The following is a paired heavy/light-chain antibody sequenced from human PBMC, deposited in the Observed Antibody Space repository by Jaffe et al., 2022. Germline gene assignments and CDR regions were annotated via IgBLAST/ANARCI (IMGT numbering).Light chain of an antibody. V-gene: IGKV1-13*02. Sequence: AIQLTQSPSSLSASVGDRVTITCRASQGISSALAWYQQKPGKAPKLLIYDASSLESGVPSRFSGSGSGTDFTLTISSLQPEDFATYYCQQFNSSPLTFGGGTKVEIK. CDR2: DAS. J-gene: IGKJ4*01. CDR1: QGISSA. CDR3: QQFNSSPLT.
Heavy chain of an antibody. J-gene: IGHJ4*02. V-gene: IGHV4-38-2*01. Sequence: QVQLQESGPGLVKPSETLSLTCAVSGYSISSGYYWGWIRQPPGKGLEWIGSIYHSGSTYYNPSLKSRVTISVDTSKNQFSLKLSSVTAADTAVYYCARHSDYVWGSYRLFDYWGQGTLVTVSS. CDR2: IYHSGST. CDR3: ARHSDYVWGSYRLFDY. D-gene: IGHD3-16*02. CDR1: GYSISSGYY.